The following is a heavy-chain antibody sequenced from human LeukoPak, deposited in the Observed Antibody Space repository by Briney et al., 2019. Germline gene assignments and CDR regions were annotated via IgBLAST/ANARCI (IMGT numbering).Heavy chain of an antibody. Sequence: GGSLRLSCVASGFIVRSHYMSWVRQTPGRGREGVSVIYSGGSTDYADAVQGRFTISRDISKNTVQLQMNSLRAEDTAVYYCARVPVLGTRENLQHWGQGTMVTVSS. D-gene: IGHD4-23*01. CDR2: IYSGGST. J-gene: IGHJ1*01. CDR1: GFIVRSHY. CDR3: ARVPVLGTRENLQH. V-gene: IGHV3-66*01.